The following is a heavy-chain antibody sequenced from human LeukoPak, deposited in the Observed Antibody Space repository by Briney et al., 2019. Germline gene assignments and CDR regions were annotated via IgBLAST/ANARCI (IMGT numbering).Heavy chain of an antibody. D-gene: IGHD4/OR15-4a*01. V-gene: IGHV3-74*01. CDR1: GFTFSSYW. CDR2: INSDGRST. J-gene: IGHJ4*02. CDR3: ARLVRGADCFDY. Sequence: GGSLRLSCAPSGFTFSSYWMHWVRQAPGKGLVWVSRINSDGRSTSYADSVKGRFTISRDNAKNTLYLQMNSLRAEDTAVYYCARLVRGADCFDYWGQGTLVTVSS.